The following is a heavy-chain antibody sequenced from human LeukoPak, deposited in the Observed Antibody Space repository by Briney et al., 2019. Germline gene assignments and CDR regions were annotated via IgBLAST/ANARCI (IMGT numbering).Heavy chain of an antibody. CDR2: IWYDGGNK. D-gene: IGHD6-19*01. CDR1: GFTFSSYG. V-gene: IGHV3-33*01. Sequence: GGSLRLSCAASGFTFSSYGMHWVRQAPGKGLEWVAVIWYDGGNKYYADSVKGRFTISRDNSKNTLYLQMNSLRAEDTAVYYCATQGAGWPLGFDYWGQGTLVTVSS. J-gene: IGHJ4*02. CDR3: ATQGAGWPLGFDY.